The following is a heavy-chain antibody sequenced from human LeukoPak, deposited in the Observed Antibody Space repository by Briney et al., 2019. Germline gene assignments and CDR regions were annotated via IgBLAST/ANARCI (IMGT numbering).Heavy chain of an antibody. CDR2: ISYDGSNK. J-gene: IGHJ2*01. CDR3: ARDPLGYCSSTSCYTWYFDL. V-gene: IGHV3-30-3*01. D-gene: IGHD2-2*02. CDR1: GFTFSSYA. Sequence: PGGSLRLSCAASGFTFSSYAMHWVRQAPGKGLEWVAVISYDGSNKYYADSVKGRFTISRDNSKNTLYLQMNSLRAEDTAVYYCARDPLGYCSSTSCYTWYFDLWGRGTLVTVSS.